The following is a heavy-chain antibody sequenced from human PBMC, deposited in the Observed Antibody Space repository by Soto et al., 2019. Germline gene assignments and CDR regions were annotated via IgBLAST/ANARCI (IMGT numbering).Heavy chain of an antibody. CDR2: MYHSGST. J-gene: IGHJ4*02. V-gene: IGHV4-30-2*01. CDR3: ARGTDD. Sequence: TLSLTCAVSGGPISSGGYSWSWIRQPPGKGLEWIGYMYHSGSTYYNPSLKSRVTISIDRSKNQFSLKLSSVTAADTAVYYCARGTDDWGQGILVTVSS. CDR1: GGPISSGGYS.